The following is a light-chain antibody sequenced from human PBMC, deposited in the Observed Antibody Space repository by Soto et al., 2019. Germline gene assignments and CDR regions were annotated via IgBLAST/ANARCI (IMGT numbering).Light chain of an antibody. V-gene: IGKV3-20*01. J-gene: IGKJ2*01. CDR3: QQYGSSPYA. Sequence: EIVLTQSPGTLSLAPGERATLSCRASQSVSSSYLAWYQQKPGQAPGLLIYGASSRATGISDRFSGSGSGTVFTLTISRLEPEEFAVYYCQQYGSSPYAFGQGTKLEIK. CDR2: GAS. CDR1: QSVSSSY.